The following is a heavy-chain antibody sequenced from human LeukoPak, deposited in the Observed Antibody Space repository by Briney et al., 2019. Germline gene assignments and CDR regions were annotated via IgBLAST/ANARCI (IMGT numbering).Heavy chain of an antibody. J-gene: IGHJ4*02. CDR2: IRYDGSNK. V-gene: IGHV3-30*02. D-gene: IGHD6-19*01. Sequence: GGSLRLSCAASGFTFSSYGMHWVRQAPGKGLEWVAFIRYDGSNKYYADSVKGRFTNSRDNSKNTLYLQMNSLRAEDTAVYYCAKDRLAVGGTGNPYYFDYWGQGTLVTVSS. CDR1: GFTFSSYG. CDR3: AKDRLAVGGTGNPYYFDY.